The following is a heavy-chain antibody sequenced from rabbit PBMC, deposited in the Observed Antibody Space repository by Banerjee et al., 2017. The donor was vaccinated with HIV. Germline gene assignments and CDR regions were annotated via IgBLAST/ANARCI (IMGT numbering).Heavy chain of an antibody. CDR1: VLDFSDYG. J-gene: IGHJ4*01. D-gene: IGHD4-1*01. CDR2: IYPDYGTT. CDR3: ARDLAGVIGWNFNL. Sequence: QEQLVESGGGLVQPGGSLKLSCKASVLDFSDYGISWVRQAPGKGLEWIAYIYPDYGTTDYANWVNGRFTISLDNAQNTVTLQMTNLTGADTATYFCARDLAGVIGWNFNLWGPGTLVTVS. V-gene: IGHV1S47*01.